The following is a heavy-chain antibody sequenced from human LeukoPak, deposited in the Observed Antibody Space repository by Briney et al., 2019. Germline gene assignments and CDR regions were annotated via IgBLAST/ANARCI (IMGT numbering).Heavy chain of an antibody. D-gene: IGHD3-10*01. CDR2: IYYSGST. Sequence: PSQTLSLTCTVSGGSISSGDYYWSWIRQPPGKGLEWLGYIYYSGSTYYNPSLKSRVTISVDTSKNQFSLKLSSVTAADTAVYYCAREGEYYYGSGSYYFGAFDIWGQGTMVTVSS. V-gene: IGHV4-30-4*01. CDR1: GGSISSGDYY. J-gene: IGHJ3*02. CDR3: AREGEYYYGSGSYYFGAFDI.